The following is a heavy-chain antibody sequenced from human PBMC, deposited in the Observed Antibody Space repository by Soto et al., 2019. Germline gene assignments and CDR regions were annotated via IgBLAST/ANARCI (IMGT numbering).Heavy chain of an antibody. J-gene: IGHJ4*02. CDR1: GYTFTGYY. D-gene: IGHD3-10*01. V-gene: IGHV1-2*04. CDR3: ARGYGSGPGDSYLDY. CDR2: INPNSGGT. Sequence: GASVKVSCKASGYTFTGYYIQWVRQAPGQGLEWMGWINPNSGGTNYAQKFQGWVTMTRDTSISTAYMELSRLKSDDTAVYYCARGYGSGPGDSYLDYCGQGPMVTVYS.